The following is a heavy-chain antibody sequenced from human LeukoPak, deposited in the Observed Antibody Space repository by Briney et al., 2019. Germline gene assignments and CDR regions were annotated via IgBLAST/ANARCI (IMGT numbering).Heavy chain of an antibody. CDR1: GFTFSSYG. D-gene: IGHD3-10*01. Sequence: SGGSLRLSCAASGFTFSSYGMHWVRQAPGKGLVWVSRTNSDGSSTSYADSVKGRFTISRDNAKNTLYLQMNSLRAEDTAVYYCARVNRQSMVRGVSNGAFDIWGQGTMVTVSS. CDR2: TNSDGSST. V-gene: IGHV3-74*01. J-gene: IGHJ3*02. CDR3: ARVNRQSMVRGVSNGAFDI.